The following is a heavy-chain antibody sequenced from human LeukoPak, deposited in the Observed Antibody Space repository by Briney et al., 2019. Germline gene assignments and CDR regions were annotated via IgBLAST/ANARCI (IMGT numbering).Heavy chain of an antibody. CDR2: IRSKANSYAT. CDR1: GFTFSGSA. V-gene: IGHV3-73*01. J-gene: IGHJ4*02. CDR3: TSREGRAGPSGYYSDY. Sequence: GGSLRLSCAASGFTFSGSAMHWVRQASGKGLEWVGRIRSKANSYATAYAASVKGRFTISRDDSKNTAYLQMNSLKTEDTAVYYCTSREGRAGPSGYYSDYWGQGTLVTVSS. D-gene: IGHD3-22*01.